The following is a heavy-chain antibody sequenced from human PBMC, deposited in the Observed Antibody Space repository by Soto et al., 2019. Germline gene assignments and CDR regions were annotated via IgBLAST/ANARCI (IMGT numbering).Heavy chain of an antibody. D-gene: IGHD3-3*01. CDR1: GFTFSSYS. V-gene: IGHV3-21*01. J-gene: IGHJ6*03. Sequence: EVQLVESGGGLVKPGGSLRLSCAASGFTFSSYSMNWVRQAPGKGLEWVSSISSSSSYIYYADSVKCRFTISRDNAQNSLYLQMNSLRAEDTAVYYCARGSYDFWSGYYSYYYYYMDVWGKGTTVTVSS. CDR2: ISSSSSYI. CDR3: ARGSYDFWSGYYSYYYYYMDV.